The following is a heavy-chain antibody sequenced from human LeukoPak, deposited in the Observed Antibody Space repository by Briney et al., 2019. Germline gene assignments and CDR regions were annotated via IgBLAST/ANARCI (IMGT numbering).Heavy chain of an antibody. V-gene: IGHV1-46*01. CDR3: AREGVAGTPFARAFDY. Sequence: ASVKVSCKASGYTFTSYYMHWVRQAPGQGLEWMGIINPSGGSTSYAQKFQGRVTMTRDTSTSTVYMELSSLGSEDTAVYYCAREGVAGTPFARAFDYWGQGTLVTVSS. D-gene: IGHD6-19*01. J-gene: IGHJ4*02. CDR1: GYTFTSYY. CDR2: INPSGGST.